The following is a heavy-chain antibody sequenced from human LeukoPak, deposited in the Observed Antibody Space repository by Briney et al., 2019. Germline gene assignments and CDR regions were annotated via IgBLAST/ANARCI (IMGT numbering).Heavy chain of an antibody. V-gene: IGHV1-69*13. CDR3: ARSTDGYSGNYYSG. J-gene: IGHJ6*02. Sequence: SVKVSCKASGGTFSSYAISWVRQAPGQGLEWMGGIIPIFGTTNYAQKFQGRVTITADESTSTAYMELSSLRSEDTAVYYCARSTDGYSGNYYSGWGPGTTVTVSS. CDR2: IIPIFGTT. D-gene: IGHD5-24*01. CDR1: GGTFSSYA.